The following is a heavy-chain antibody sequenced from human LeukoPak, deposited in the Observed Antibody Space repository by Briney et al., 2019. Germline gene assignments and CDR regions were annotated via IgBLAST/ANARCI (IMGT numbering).Heavy chain of an antibody. Sequence: ETLSLTCAVYGGSFSGYYWSWIRQPPGKGLEWIGEINHSGSTNYNPSLKSRVTISVDASKNQFSLKLSSVTAADTAVYYCARTGRIRRYFDYWGQGTLVTVSS. V-gene: IGHV4-34*01. D-gene: IGHD1-14*01. CDR1: GGSFSGYY. CDR3: ARTGRIRRYFDY. J-gene: IGHJ4*02. CDR2: INHSGST.